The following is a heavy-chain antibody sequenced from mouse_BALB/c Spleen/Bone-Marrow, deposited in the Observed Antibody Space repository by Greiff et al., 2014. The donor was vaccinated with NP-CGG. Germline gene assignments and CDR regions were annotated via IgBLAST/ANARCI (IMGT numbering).Heavy chain of an antibody. Sequence: EVQLMQSGGGLVQPGGSLRLSCATSGFTFTDYYMSWVRQPPGKALEWLGFISNKANGSTSEYSASVKGPLTISRANSQTILYLQMNALMAEDSATYDGARPNFPDNYESSYGWFDDWGAGTPVTVSA. D-gene: IGHD1-1*01. CDR3: ARPNFPDNYESSYGWFDD. CDR2: ISNKANGSTS. V-gene: IGHV7-3*02. CDR1: GFTFTDYY. J-gene: IGHJ1*01.